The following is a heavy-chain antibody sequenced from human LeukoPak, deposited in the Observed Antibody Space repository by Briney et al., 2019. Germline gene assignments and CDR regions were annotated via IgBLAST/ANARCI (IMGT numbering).Heavy chain of an antibody. D-gene: IGHD3-16*01. CDR1: GFTFSSYA. Sequence: GGSLRLSCAASGFTFSSYAMHWVRQAPGKGLEWVSSISSSSSYIYYADSVKGRFTISRDNAKNSLYLQMNSLRAEDTAVYYCAREYSLGVWFDPWGQGTLVTVSS. J-gene: IGHJ5*02. CDR2: ISSSSSYI. CDR3: AREYSLGVWFDP. V-gene: IGHV3-21*01.